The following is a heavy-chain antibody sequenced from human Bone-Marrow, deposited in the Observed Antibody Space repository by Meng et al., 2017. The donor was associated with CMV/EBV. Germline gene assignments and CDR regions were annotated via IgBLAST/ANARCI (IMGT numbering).Heavy chain of an antibody. Sequence: ASVKVSCKTSGYTFTGYFIYWVRQAPGQGLEWMGGINPNTGAANYAPKFQGRVTMTRDTSISTAFMDLSRLTADDTAVYYCASPTINDAFDIWGQGTMVAVSS. D-gene: IGHD5-12*01. CDR2: INPNTGAA. CDR1: GYTFTGYF. J-gene: IGHJ3*02. V-gene: IGHV1-2*02. CDR3: ASPTINDAFDI.